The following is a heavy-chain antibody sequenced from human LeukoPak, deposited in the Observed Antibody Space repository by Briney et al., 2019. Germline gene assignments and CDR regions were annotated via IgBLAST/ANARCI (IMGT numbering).Heavy chain of an antibody. CDR1: GFTFGDYA. J-gene: IGHJ3*02. CDR2: IRSKAYGGTT. CDR3: TRDPRGSYGPDAFDI. V-gene: IGHV3-49*04. D-gene: IGHD1-26*01. Sequence: GGSLRLSCTASGFTFGDYAMSWARQAPGKGLEWVGFIRSKAYGGTTEYAASVKGRFTISRDDSKSIAYLQMNSLKTEDTAVYYCTRDPRGSYGPDAFDIWGQGTMVTVSS.